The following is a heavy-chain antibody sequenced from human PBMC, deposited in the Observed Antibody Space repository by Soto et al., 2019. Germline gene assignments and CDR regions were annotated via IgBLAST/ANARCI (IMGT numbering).Heavy chain of an antibody. D-gene: IGHD3-9*01. CDR2: IYYSGST. V-gene: IGHV4-59*01. CDR1: GGSISSYY. CDR3: ERMRNILTGYPGYFDY. J-gene: IGHJ4*02. Sequence: SETLSLTCTVSGGSISSYYWSWIRQPPGKGLEWIGYIYYSGSTNYNPSLKSRVTISVDTSKNQFSLKLSSVTAADTAVYYCERMRNILTGYPGYFDYWGQGTLVTVFS.